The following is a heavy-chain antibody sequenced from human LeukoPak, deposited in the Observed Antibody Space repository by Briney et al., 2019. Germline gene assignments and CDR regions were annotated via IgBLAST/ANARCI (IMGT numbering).Heavy chain of an antibody. D-gene: IGHD1-26*01. CDR2: MNPNSGNT. J-gene: IGHJ4*02. CDR1: GYTFTSYG. CDR3: ARDLMASYQTIDY. Sequence: ASVKVSCKASGYTFTSYGISWVRQATGQGLEWMGWMNPNSGNTGYAQKFQGRVTMTRNTSISTAYMELSSLRSEDTAVYYCARDLMASYQTIDYWGQGTLVTVSS. V-gene: IGHV1-8*02.